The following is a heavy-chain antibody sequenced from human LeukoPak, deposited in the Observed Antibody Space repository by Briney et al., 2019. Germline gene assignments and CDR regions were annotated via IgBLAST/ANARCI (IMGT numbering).Heavy chain of an antibody. J-gene: IGHJ4*02. CDR3: ARDLGGYCSSTSCFNFDY. V-gene: IGHV1-18*01. D-gene: IGHD2-2*01. CDR1: GYTFTSYS. CDR2: ISAYNSNT. Sequence: ASVKVSCKASGYTFTSYSISWVRQAPGQGLEWMGLISAYNSNTNYAQKVQGRVTMTTDTSTSTAYMELRSLRSDDTAVYYCARDLGGYCSSTSCFNFDYWGQGTLVTVSS.